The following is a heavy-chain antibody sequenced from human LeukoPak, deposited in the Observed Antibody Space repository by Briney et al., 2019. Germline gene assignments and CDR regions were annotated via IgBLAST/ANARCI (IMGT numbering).Heavy chain of an antibody. CDR2: IYYSGST. V-gene: IGHV4-31*03. CDR3: AREWLPRYYYGMDV. Sequence: SETLSLTCTVSSGSISSGGYYWSWIRQHPGKGLEWIGYIYYSGSTYYNPSLKSRVTISVDTPKNQFSLKLSSVTAADTAVYYCAREWLPRYYYGMDVWGQGTTVTVSS. CDR1: SGSISSGGYY. J-gene: IGHJ6*02. D-gene: IGHD3-22*01.